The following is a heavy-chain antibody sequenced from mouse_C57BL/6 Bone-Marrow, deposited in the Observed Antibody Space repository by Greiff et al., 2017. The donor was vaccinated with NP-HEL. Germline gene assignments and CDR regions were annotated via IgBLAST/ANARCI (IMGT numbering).Heavy chain of an antibody. CDR2: IDPSDSYT. J-gene: IGHJ2*01. CDR1: GYTFTSYW. D-gene: IGHD2-4*01. Sequence: QVQLQQPGAELVMPGASVKLSCKASGYTFTSYWMHWVKQRPGQGLEWIGEIDPSDSYTNYNQKFKGKSTLTVDKSSSTAYMQLSSLTSEDSAVYYCARGGLGFVYWGQGTTLTVSS. CDR3: ARGGLGFVY. V-gene: IGHV1-69*01.